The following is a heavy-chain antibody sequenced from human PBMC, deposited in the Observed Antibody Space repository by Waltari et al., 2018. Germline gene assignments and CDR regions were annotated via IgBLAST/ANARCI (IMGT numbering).Heavy chain of an antibody. D-gene: IGHD3-22*01. Sequence: EVQLVESGGGLVQPGGSLRLSCAASGFTFSSHWMYWVLQTPGKGLVWVSGINSDGSSTSYADSVKGRVTISRDNAKNTLYLQMNSLRAEDTAVYYCVRDSSGTYWGQGTQVTVSS. CDR1: GFTFSSHW. J-gene: IGHJ4*01. CDR2: INSDGSST. CDR3: VRDSSGTY. V-gene: IGHV3-74*01.